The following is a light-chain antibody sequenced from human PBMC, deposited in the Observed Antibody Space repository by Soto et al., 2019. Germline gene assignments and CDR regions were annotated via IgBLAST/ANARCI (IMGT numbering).Light chain of an antibody. CDR2: LEGSGSY. V-gene: IGLV4-60*02. CDR3: ETWDSNTWV. J-gene: IGLJ3*02. Sequence: QPVLTQSSSASASLGSSVKLTCTLDSGHSSYIIAWHQQQPGKAPRYLMKLEGSGSYNKGSGVPDRFSGSSSGADRYLTISNRQCEDEADYYCETWDSNTWVFGGGTKLTVL. CDR1: SGHSSYI.